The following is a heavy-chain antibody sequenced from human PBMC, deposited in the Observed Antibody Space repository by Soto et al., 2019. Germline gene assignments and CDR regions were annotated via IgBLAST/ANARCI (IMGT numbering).Heavy chain of an antibody. J-gene: IGHJ6*02. CDR2: ISGSGGST. V-gene: IGHV3-23*01. CDR3: AKDAYSSSVFYYGIDV. Sequence: EVQLLESGGGLVQPGGSLRLSCAASGFTFSSYAMNWVRQAPGKGLEWVSAISGSGGSTYYADSVKGRFTISRDNSKNTLYLQMNSLRAQDTAVYYSAKDAYSSSVFYYGIDVWGQGTTVTVSS. CDR1: GFTFSSYA. D-gene: IGHD6-6*01.